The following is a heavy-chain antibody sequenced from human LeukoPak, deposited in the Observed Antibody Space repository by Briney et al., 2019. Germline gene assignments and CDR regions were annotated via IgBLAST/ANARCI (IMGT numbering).Heavy chain of an antibody. CDR1: GFTFSSYS. Sequence: GGSLRLSCAASGFTFSSYSMNWVRQAPGKGLEWVSSISSSSSYIYYADSVKGRFTISRDNAKNSLYLQMNSLRAEDTAVYYCARTRVGATEYFDYWGQGTLVTVSS. D-gene: IGHD1-26*01. CDR2: ISSSSSYI. V-gene: IGHV3-21*01. J-gene: IGHJ4*02. CDR3: ARTRVGATEYFDY.